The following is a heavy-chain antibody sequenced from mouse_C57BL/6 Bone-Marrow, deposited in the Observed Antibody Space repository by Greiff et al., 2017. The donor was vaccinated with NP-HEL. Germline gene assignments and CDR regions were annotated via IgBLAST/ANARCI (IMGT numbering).Heavy chain of an antibody. CDR3: ARYDYDLYWYFDV. V-gene: IGHV1-53*01. D-gene: IGHD2-4*01. J-gene: IGHJ1*03. CDR1: GYTFTSYW. CDR2: INPSNGGT. Sequence: VQLQQPGTELVKPGASVKLSCKASGYTFTSYWLHWVKQRPGQGLAWIGNINPSNGGTNYNEKFKSKATLTVDKSSSTAYMQLSSLTSEDSAVYYCARYDYDLYWYFDVWGTGTTVTVSS.